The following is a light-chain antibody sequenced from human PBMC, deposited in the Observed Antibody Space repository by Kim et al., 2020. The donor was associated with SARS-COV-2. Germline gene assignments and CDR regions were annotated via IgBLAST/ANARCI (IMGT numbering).Light chain of an antibody. Sequence: APGEGVTLSCRASQSVGSSYLAGYQQKPGQAPRLLIYGASSRATGIPDRFSGSGSGTDFTLTISRLEPEDFAVYYCQQYGSSPRTFGQGTKVDIK. J-gene: IGKJ1*01. CDR3: QQYGSSPRT. CDR1: QSVGSSY. V-gene: IGKV3-20*01. CDR2: GAS.